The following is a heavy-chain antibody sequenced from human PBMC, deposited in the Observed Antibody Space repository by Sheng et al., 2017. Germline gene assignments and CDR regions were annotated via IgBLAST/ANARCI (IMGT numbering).Heavy chain of an antibody. CDR2: IWYDGSYK. CDR3: AKTYSTAWYAYYYGMDV. CDR1: GFTFSIYG. V-gene: IGHV3-33*06. D-gene: IGHD6-19*01. Sequence: QVQLVESGGGVVQPGRSLRLSCAASGFTFSIYGMHWVRQAPGKGLEWVAVIWYDGSYKYYGDSVKGRFTISRDNSKNTLYLQMNSLRAEDTAVYYCAKTYSTAWYAYYYGMDVWGQGTTVTVS. J-gene: IGHJ6*02.